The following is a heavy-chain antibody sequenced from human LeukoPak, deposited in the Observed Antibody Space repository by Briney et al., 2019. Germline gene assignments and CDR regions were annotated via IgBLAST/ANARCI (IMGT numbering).Heavy chain of an antibody. CDR1: GFSLSTSGMS. D-gene: IGHD1-26*01. J-gene: IGHJ4*02. Sequence: SGPALVKPTQTLTLTCTFSGFSLSTSGMSVSWIRQPPGKALEWLARIDWDDDKYYNASLKTRLTISKDTSKNQVVLTMTNMDPVDTATFYCARTLIMGATGEFDYWGQGTLVTVSS. CDR3: ARTLIMGATGEFDY. CDR2: IDWDDDK. V-gene: IGHV2-70*11.